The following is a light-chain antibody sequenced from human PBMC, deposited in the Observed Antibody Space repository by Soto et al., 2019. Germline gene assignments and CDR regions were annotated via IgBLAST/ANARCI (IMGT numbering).Light chain of an antibody. CDR1: RRDVGGYNY. CDR3: SSYTSSSTLV. Sequence: LTQPASGSGSPGQSIPISCPGTRRDVGGYNYVSWYQQHPGKAPKLMIYDVSNRPSGVSNRFSGSKSGNTASLTISGLQAEDEADYYCSSYTSSSTLVFGTGTKVTVL. J-gene: IGLJ1*01. CDR2: DVS. V-gene: IGLV2-14*01.